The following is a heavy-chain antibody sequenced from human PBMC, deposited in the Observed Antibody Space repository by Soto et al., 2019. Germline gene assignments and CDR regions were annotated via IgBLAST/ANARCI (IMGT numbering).Heavy chain of an antibody. CDR1: GFTFSSYG. D-gene: IGHD2-15*01. CDR2: IWYDGSNK. Sequence: GGSLRLSCAASGFTFSSYGMHWVRQAPGKGLEWVAVIWYDGSNKYYADSVKGRFTISRDNSKNTLYLQMNSLRAEDTAVYYCARDLTPPDIVVVVAATRWYYYSGMDVWGQGTTVTVS. V-gene: IGHV3-33*01. CDR3: ARDLTPPDIVVVVAATRWYYYSGMDV. J-gene: IGHJ6*02.